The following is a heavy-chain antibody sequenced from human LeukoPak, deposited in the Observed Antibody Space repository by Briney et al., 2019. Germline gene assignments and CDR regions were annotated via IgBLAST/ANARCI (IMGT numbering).Heavy chain of an antibody. V-gene: IGHV3-21*04. CDR2: ISSSSSYI. CDR1: GLTFSSYG. CDR3: ARRSGIAVAGAFDY. J-gene: IGHJ4*02. D-gene: IGHD6-19*01. Sequence: GGTLRLSCAASGLTFSSYGMTWVRQAPGKGLEWVSSISSSSSYIYYADSVKGRFTISRDNAKNSLYLQMNSLRAEDTAVYYCARRSGIAVAGAFDYWGQGTLVTVSS.